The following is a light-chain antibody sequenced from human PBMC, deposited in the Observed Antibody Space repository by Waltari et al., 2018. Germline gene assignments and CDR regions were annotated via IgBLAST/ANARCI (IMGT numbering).Light chain of an antibody. CDR1: TLSSQY. Sequence: SSELTQPPSVSVSPGQTARIPCPGDTLSSQYVYWYQQKPGQTPIILIRKDTERPSGVPERFSGSTSGTTVTLTITGVQPEDEADYYCQSAHPNTGVVFGGGTKLTVL. CDR2: KDT. V-gene: IGLV3-25*03. CDR3: QSAHPNTGVV. J-gene: IGLJ2*01.